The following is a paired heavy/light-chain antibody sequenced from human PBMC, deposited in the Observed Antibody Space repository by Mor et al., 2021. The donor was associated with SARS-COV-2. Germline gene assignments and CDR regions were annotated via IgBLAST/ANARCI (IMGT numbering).Light chain of an antibody. Sequence: DIQMTQSPSALSASIGDRVTITCRASQNINNWLAWYQQKAGKAPKFLITKASTSDSGVPSRFSASGSGTEFTLTISSLQPDDFATFYCQQNSTYPYTFGQGTKLEIK. V-gene: IGKV1-5*03. CDR2: KAS. CDR3: QQNSTYPYT. CDR1: QNINNW. J-gene: IGKJ2*01.
Heavy chain of an antibody. CDR3: AISRPDIGN. V-gene: IGHV3-23*01. CDR2: ISGAAGAKT. J-gene: IGHJ4*02. Sequence: EVHLLESGGGLVQPGGSLRLSCTASGFSFVIYAMSWVRQPPGKGLEWVSAISGAAGAKTFYANSVKGRFTISRDNSQNTLYLQMNSLRAEDTAVYYCAISRPDIGNWGLGTLVTVSS. CDR1: GFSFVIYA. D-gene: IGHD2-15*01.